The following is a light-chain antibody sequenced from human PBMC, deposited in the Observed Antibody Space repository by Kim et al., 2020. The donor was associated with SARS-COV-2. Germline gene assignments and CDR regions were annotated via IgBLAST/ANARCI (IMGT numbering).Light chain of an antibody. CDR3: QAWDSGIAVV. Sequence: SYELTQPPSVSVSPGQTASITCSGDKLDDKYVGWYQQKPGQSPVLIIYQDAKRPSGIPERFSGSNSGNTATLTISGTQAMDEADYYCQAWDSGIAVVFGGGTKVTVL. CDR2: QDA. V-gene: IGLV3-1*01. J-gene: IGLJ2*01. CDR1: KLDDKY.